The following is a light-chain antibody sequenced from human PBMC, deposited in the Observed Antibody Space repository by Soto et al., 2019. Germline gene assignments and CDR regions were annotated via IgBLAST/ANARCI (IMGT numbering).Light chain of an antibody. CDR2: MVS. CDR1: QGLVYSNGDVF. V-gene: IGKV2-30*01. J-gene: IGKJ1*01. CDR3: LQGTHWPWT. Sequence: DVVMTQSPLSLPVTLGQPASISCRSSQGLVYSNGDVFLNWFHQRPGQSPRRLIYMVSKRDSGVPHSFRGRGSGTAFTLRISRVEAEDVGVYYCLQGTHWPWTFGEGTTVEIK.